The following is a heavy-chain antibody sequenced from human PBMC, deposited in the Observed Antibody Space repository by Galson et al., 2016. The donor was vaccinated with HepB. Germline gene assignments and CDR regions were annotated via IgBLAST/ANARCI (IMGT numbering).Heavy chain of an antibody. CDR3: ARWEGSPLSFQAFDI. Sequence: SVKVSCKASGYTFTSYAIHWLRQAPGQRPEWMGWINAATGNTKYSQMFQGRFTITRDTSTSTAYMELRNLRSDDTALYFCARWEGSPLSFQAFDIWGQGTMVTVSS. CDR2: INAATGNT. D-gene: IGHD1-26*01. CDR1: GYTFTSYA. J-gene: IGHJ3*02. V-gene: IGHV1-3*01.